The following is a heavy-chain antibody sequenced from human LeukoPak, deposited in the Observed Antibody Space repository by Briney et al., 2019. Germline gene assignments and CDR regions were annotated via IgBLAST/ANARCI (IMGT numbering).Heavy chain of an antibody. D-gene: IGHD3-22*01. CDR1: GFTFDDYA. J-gene: IGHJ4*02. V-gene: IGHV3-9*01. CDR2: ISWNSGSI. CDR3: AKAVLYDSSPFDY. Sequence: GGSLRLSCAASGFTFDDYAMHWVRQAPGKGLEWVSGISWNSGSIGYADSVKGRFTISRDNAKNSLYLQMNSLRAEDTALYYCAKAVLYDSSPFDYWGQGTLVTVSS.